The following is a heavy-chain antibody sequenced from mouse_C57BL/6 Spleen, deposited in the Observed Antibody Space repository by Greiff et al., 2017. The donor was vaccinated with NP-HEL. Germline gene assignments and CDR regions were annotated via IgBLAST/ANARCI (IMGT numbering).Heavy chain of an antibody. CDR3: ARRGYGSSNWYFDV. V-gene: IGHV5-16*01. CDR2: INYDGSST. CDR1: GFTFSDYY. Sequence: EVKLVESEGGLVQPGSSMKLSCTASGFTFSDYYMAWVRQVPEKGLEWVANINYDGSSTYYLDSLKSRFIISRDNAKNILYLQMSSLKSEDTATYYCARRGYGSSNWYFDVWGTGTTVTVSS. J-gene: IGHJ1*03. D-gene: IGHD1-1*01.